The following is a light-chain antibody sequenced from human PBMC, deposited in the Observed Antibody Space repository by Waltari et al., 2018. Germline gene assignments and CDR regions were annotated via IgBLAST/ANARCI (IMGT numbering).Light chain of an antibody. V-gene: IGLV4-69*01. Sequence: QLVLTQSPSASASLGASVKLTCTLSSGHSSYAIAWHQPQPETGPRYLMKLNSDGSPSKGDGIPDRFSGSSSGAERYLTISSLQSEDEADYYCQTWGTGIRVFGGGTKLTVL. J-gene: IGLJ2*01. CDR3: QTWGTGIRV. CDR2: LNSDGSP. CDR1: SGHSSYA.